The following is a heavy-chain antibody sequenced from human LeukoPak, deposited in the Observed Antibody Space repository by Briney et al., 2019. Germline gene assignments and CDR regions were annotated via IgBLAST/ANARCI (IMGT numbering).Heavy chain of an antibody. J-gene: IGHJ4*02. CDR1: VYTFATYG. CDR2: ISGYNGNT. CDR3: ARLYCSGANCYPIYGDPFDY. V-gene: IGHV1-18*01. D-gene: IGHD2-15*01. Sequence: ASVKVSCKASVYTFATYGISWFRQAPGQGLEWMGWISGYNGNTNHAQKFQGRVTMTTDTSTSTAYMELRRLRSDDTAVYYCARLYCSGANCYPIYGDPFDYWGQGTLVTVSS.